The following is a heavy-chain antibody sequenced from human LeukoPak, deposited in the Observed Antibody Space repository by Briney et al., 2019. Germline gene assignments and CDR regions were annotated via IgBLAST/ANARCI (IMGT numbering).Heavy chain of an antibody. CDR3: ATDQDYGDYGYFQH. D-gene: IGHD4-17*01. CDR1: GYTLTELS. CDR2: FDPEDGET. Sequence: ASVKVSRKVSGYTLTELSMHWVRQAPGKGLEWMGGFDPEDGETIYAQKFQGRVTMTEDTSTDTAYMELSSLRSEDTAVYYCATDQDYGDYGYFQHWGQGTLVTVSS. V-gene: IGHV1-24*01. J-gene: IGHJ1*01.